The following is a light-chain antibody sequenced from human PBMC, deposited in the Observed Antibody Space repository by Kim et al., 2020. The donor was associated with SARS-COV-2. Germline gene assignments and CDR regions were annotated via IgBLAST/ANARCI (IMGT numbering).Light chain of an antibody. CDR1: GDYSHYA. Sequence: VKRACTRKGDYSHYAIEWHQQQPERGPRYLMRLNNDGRHIKGDGVPDRFSGSSSGAERYLTISSLQSEDEADYYCQTWGPGIRVFGGGTQLTVL. CDR2: LNNDGRH. V-gene: IGLV4-69*01. J-gene: IGLJ3*02. CDR3: QTWGPGIRV.